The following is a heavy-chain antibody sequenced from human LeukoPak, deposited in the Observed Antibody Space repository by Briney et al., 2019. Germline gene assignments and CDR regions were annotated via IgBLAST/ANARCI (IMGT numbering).Heavy chain of an antibody. V-gene: IGHV3-7*01. J-gene: IGHJ3*02. CDR1: GFTFSNYR. D-gene: IGHD6-19*01. CDR2: IEQDGSEK. Sequence: GGSLRLSCAASGFTFSNYRMSWVRQAPGKGLEWVANIEQDGSEKYYVDSVKGRFTISRDNAKNSLYLQMNSLRAEDTAVYHCARFGSVAGSPVAFDIWGQGTMVTVSS. CDR3: ARFGSVAGSPVAFDI.